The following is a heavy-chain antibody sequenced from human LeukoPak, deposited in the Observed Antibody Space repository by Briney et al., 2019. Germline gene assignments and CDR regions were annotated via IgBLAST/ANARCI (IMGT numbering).Heavy chain of an antibody. J-gene: IGHJ4*02. CDR2: INPDDTNI. CDR3: ARPRRAERDEDF. Sequence: GESLKISCKASGYSFTNYWIGWVRQMPGTGLEWVAMINPDDTNIAYSPSFQGQVTISADRSISTAYLQWSSLKASDTAMYYCARPRRAERDEDFWGQGTLVTVSS. CDR1: GYSFTNYW. V-gene: IGHV5-51*01. D-gene: IGHD1-1*01.